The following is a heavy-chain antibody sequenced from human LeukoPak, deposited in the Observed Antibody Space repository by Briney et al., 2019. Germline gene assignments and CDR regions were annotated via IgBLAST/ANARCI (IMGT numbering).Heavy chain of an antibody. D-gene: IGHD4/OR15-4a*01. Sequence: PGGSLRLSCSASGFTFNSYPVHWVRQAPGKGLEYVSGISRNGDSTYYADSVKGRFTISRDNSENTLYLQVSSLRAEDTAVYYCVKESGFMVAPNSAFDIWGQGTMVTVSS. CDR3: VKESGFMVAPNSAFDI. CDR2: ISRNGDST. V-gene: IGHV3-64D*06. CDR1: GFTFNSYP. J-gene: IGHJ3*02.